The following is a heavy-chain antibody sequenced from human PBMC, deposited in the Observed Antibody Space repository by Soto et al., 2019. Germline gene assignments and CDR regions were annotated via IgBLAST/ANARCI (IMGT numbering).Heavy chain of an antibody. CDR1: GFTFSSYG. Sequence: QPGGSLRLSCAASGFTFSSYGMHWVRQAPGKGLEWVAVISYDGSNKYYADSVKGRFTISRDNSKNTLYLQMNSLRAEDTAVYYCAKGETYSSSPREGYGMDVWGQGTTVTVSS. CDR3: AKGETYSSSPREGYGMDV. D-gene: IGHD6-6*01. CDR2: ISYDGSNK. J-gene: IGHJ6*02. V-gene: IGHV3-30*18.